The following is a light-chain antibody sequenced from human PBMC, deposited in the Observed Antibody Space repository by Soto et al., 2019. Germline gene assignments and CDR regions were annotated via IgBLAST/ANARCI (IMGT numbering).Light chain of an antibody. CDR2: TVS. CDR3: MQRIEFPLT. Sequence: DIVMTQTPLSLTVTPGEPASISCRSSQSLLDSDDGNTSLDWYLQKPGQSPQLLIYTVSYRASGVPDRFSGSGSGTDFTLKISRVEAEDVGVYYCMQRIEFPLTFGGGTKVDIK. V-gene: IGKV2-40*01. J-gene: IGKJ4*01. CDR1: QSLLDSDDGNTS.